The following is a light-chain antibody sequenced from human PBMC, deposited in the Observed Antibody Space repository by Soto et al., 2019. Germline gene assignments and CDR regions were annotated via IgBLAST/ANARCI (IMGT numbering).Light chain of an antibody. V-gene: IGKV1-5*03. CDR1: QSISDW. CDR2: KAS. CDR3: QQYNSYLIT. J-gene: IGKJ5*01. Sequence: DIQMTQSPSTLSSSVGDRVTLTCRASQSISDWLAWYKQKPGKTPKLLIHKASSLESGAPSRFRGSGSGTEFTLTISSLQPDDFATYYCQQYNSYLITFGQGTRLEIK.